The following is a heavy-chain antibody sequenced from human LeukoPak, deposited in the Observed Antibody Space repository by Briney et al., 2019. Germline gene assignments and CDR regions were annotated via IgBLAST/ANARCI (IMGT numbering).Heavy chain of an antibody. V-gene: IGHV4-59*12. Sequence: SETLSLTCTVSGTSITRTYWSWIRQPPGRGLEWIGYIYYSGSTYYNPSLKSRVTISVDTSKNQFSLKLSSVTAADTAVYYCARDLCSSTSCYNWFDPWGQGTLVTVSS. D-gene: IGHD2-2*01. CDR1: GTSITRTY. J-gene: IGHJ5*02. CDR3: ARDLCSSTSCYNWFDP. CDR2: IYYSGST.